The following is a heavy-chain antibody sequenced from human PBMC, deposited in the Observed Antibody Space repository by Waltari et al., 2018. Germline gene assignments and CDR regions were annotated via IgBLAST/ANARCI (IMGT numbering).Heavy chain of an antibody. CDR2: INHSGST. CDR1: GGSFSGYY. V-gene: IGHV4-34*01. Sequence: QVQLQQWGAGLLKPSETLSLTCAVYGGSFSGYYWSWIRQPPGKGLEWIGEINHSGSTNYNPSRKSRVTISVDTSKNQFSLKLSSVTAADTAVYYCARSTVTPDAFDIWGQGTMVTVSS. J-gene: IGHJ3*02. CDR3: ARSTVTPDAFDI. D-gene: IGHD4-17*01.